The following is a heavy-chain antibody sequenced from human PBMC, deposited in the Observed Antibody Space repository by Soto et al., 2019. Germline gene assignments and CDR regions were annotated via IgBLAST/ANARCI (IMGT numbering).Heavy chain of an antibody. CDR2: ISSSSSYI. D-gene: IGHD3-10*01. J-gene: IGHJ3*02. V-gene: IGHV3-21*01. CDR1: GFTFSSYS. CDR3: ARATRFPEAFDI. Sequence: PGGSLRLSCAASGFTFSSYSMNWVRQAPGKGLEWVSSISSSSSYIYYADSVKGRFTISRDNAKNSLYLQMNSLRAEDTAVYYCARATRFPEAFDIWGQGTMVTVSS.